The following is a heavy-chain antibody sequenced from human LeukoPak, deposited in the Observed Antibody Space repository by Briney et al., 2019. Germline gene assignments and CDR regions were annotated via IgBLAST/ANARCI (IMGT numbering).Heavy chain of an antibody. CDR3: AREGLVVVAATRYYYYYYYMDV. D-gene: IGHD2-15*01. Sequence: SETLSLTCTVSGGSISSSSYYWGWIRQPPGKGLEWIGSIYYSGSTYYNPSLKSRVTISVDTSKNQFSLKLSSVTAADTAVYYCAREGLVVVAATRYYYYYYYMDVWGKGTTVTISS. CDR1: GGSISSSSYY. J-gene: IGHJ6*03. V-gene: IGHV4-39*07. CDR2: IYYSGST.